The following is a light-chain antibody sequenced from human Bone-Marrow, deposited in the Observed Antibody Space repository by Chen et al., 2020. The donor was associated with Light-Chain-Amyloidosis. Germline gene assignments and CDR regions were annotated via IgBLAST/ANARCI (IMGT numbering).Light chain of an antibody. CDR2: AVS. J-gene: IGLJ1*01. V-gene: IGLV2-14*01. Sequence: QSALTPPASVSGSPGQSITISCTGTSGDVGTYNYVSWYQQHPGKAPKVMIYAVSNRPSGVPNRFSGSKSGNTASLTISGLQAEDEADYYCSSFTSSSSYVFGPGTKVTV. CDR3: SSFTSSSSYV. CDR1: SGDVGTYNY.